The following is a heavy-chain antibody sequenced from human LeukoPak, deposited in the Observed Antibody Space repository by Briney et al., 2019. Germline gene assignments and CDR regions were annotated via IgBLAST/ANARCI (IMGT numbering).Heavy chain of an antibody. D-gene: IGHD3-16*02. J-gene: IGHJ4*02. CDR1: GYTFTSYD. Sequence: ASVKVSCKASGYTFTSYDTNWVRQATGQGLEWMGWMNPNSGNTGYAQKFQGRVTMTRNTSISTAYMELSSLRSEDTAVYYCARAYYDYVWGSYPLDYWGQGTLVTVSS. CDR3: ARAYYDYVWGSYPLDY. V-gene: IGHV1-8*01. CDR2: MNPNSGNT.